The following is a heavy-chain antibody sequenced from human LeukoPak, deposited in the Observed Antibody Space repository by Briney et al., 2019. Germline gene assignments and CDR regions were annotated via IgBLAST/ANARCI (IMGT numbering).Heavy chain of an antibody. J-gene: IGHJ4*02. CDR3: AREDSSGYYPDC. CDR2: IYYSGST. CDR1: GGSISSYY. Sequence: SETLSLTCTVSGGSISSYYWSWIRQPPGKGLEWIGYIYYSGSTNYNPSLKSRVTISVDTSKNQFSLKLSSVTAADTAVYYCAREDSSGYYPDCWGQGTLVTVSS. V-gene: IGHV4-59*01. D-gene: IGHD3-22*01.